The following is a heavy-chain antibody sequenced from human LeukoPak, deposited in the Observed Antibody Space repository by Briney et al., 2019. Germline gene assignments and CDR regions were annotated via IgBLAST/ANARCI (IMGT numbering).Heavy chain of an antibody. D-gene: IGHD3-3*01. CDR3: ARNHVLRFLEWLSRPNDAFDI. CDR1: GGTFSSYT. V-gene: IGHV1-8*03. J-gene: IGHJ3*02. Sequence: GASVKVSCKASGGTFSSYTISWVRQATGQGLEWMGWMNPNSGNTGYAQKFQGRVTITRNTSISTAYMELSSLRSEDTAVYYCARNHVLRFLEWLSRPNDAFDIWGQGTMVTVSS. CDR2: MNPNSGNT.